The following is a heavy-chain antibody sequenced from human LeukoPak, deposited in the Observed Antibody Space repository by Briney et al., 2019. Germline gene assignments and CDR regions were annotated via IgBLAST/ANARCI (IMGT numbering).Heavy chain of an antibody. V-gene: IGHV3-53*01. J-gene: IGHJ4*02. D-gene: IGHD5-12*01. CDR1: GFTVSSNY. Sequence: GGSLRLSCAASGFTVSSNYMSWVRQAPGKGLEWVSVIYSGGSTYYADSVKGRFTISRDNAKNSLFLQMNSLRAEDTAVYYCASLLRLDYWGQGTLVTVSS. CDR3: ASLLRLDY. CDR2: IYSGGST.